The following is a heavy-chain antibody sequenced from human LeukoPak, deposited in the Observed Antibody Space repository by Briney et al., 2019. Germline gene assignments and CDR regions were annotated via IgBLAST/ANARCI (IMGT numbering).Heavy chain of an antibody. Sequence: GGSLRLSCAASGFTFSIYEMNWVRQAPGMGLEWISYICSRGSYMYYADSVKGRFTISRDNAKNSLYLQMNSLRAEDTAVYYCASHGDDSSGYYYRPLGYWGQGTLVTVSS. CDR2: ICSRGSYM. CDR1: GFTFSIYE. D-gene: IGHD3-22*01. V-gene: IGHV3-48*03. J-gene: IGHJ4*02. CDR3: ASHGDDSSGYYYRPLGY.